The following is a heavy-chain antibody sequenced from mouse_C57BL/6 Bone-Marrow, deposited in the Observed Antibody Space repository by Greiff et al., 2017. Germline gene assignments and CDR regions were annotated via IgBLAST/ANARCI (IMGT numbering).Heavy chain of an antibody. CDR3: ARPYYYGSSCWYFDV. CDR1: GYAFTSYW. CDR2: VDPSDSYT. Sequence: QVQLQQPGAELVRPGTSVKLSCKASGYAFTSYWMHWVKQRPGQGLEWIGVVDPSDSYTNYNQKFKGKATLTVDTSSSTAYMQLSSLTSEDSAVYDWARPYYYGSSCWYFDVWGTGTTVTVSS. D-gene: IGHD1-1*01. J-gene: IGHJ1*03. V-gene: IGHV1-59*01.